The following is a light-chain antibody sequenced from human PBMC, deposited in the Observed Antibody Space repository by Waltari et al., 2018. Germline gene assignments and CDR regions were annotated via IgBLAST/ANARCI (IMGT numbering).Light chain of an antibody. CDR3: QQRSSWTPHT. V-gene: IGKV3-11*01. CDR1: QSVGTY. J-gene: IGKJ2*01. CDR2: DAS. Sequence: EIVLTQSPATLSLSPGETATLSCRASQSVGTYLAWYQQKPGQAPRLLIYDASNRATGIPDRFRGSGSGTDFALTISSLEPEDFALYYCQQRSSWTPHTFGPGVRLEIK.